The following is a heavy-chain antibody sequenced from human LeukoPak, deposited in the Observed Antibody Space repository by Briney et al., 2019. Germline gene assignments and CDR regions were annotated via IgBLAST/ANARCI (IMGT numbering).Heavy chain of an antibody. J-gene: IGHJ5*02. CDR1: GFTFSNYA. CDR2: ISGSGGNT. Sequence: GGSLRLSCAASGFTFSNYAMNWVRQAPGKGLEWVSGISGSGGNTYYADSVTGRFTISRDNSKNTLYLQMISLRGEGTAVYDCAKDGFSNYGNWFDPWGQGTLVTVFS. V-gene: IGHV3-23*01. D-gene: IGHD4-11*01. CDR3: AKDGFSNYGNWFDP.